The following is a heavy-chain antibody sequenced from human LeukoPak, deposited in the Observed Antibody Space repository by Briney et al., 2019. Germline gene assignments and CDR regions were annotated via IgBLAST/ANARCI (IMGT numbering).Heavy chain of an antibody. CDR1: GYTFIDYY. CDR3: ARGGLLSTYYHYYGMDL. V-gene: IGHV1-2*02. J-gene: IGHJ6*02. Sequence: GASVKVSCKASGYTFIDYYMHWVRQAPGQGLEWMAWINPNTAGTNYAQKFQGRVTLTRDTSISTAYLELSRLRSDDTGVYYCARGGLLSTYYHYYGMDLWGQGTTVTVSS. CDR2: INPNTAGT. D-gene: IGHD1-26*01.